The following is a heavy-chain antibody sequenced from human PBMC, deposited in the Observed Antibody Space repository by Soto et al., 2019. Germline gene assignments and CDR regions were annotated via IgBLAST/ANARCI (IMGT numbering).Heavy chain of an antibody. D-gene: IGHD3-22*01. CDR2: IYYSGST. CDR1: GGSISSGGYY. V-gene: IGHV4-31*03. Sequence: QVQLQESGPGLVKPSQTLSLTCTVSGGSISSGGYYWSWIRQRPGKGLEWIGYIYYSGSTYHNQSLKSRAPISVDTSKNHFSRKLSSVTAADTAVYYCARGQTYYYDSSGYPSYWYFDLWGRGTLVTVSS. CDR3: ARGQTYYYDSSGYPSYWYFDL. J-gene: IGHJ2*01.